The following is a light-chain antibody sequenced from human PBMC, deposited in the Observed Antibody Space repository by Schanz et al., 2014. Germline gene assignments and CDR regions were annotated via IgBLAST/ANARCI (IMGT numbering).Light chain of an antibody. CDR1: QSVSRSY. CDR3: QQYGNSPLT. Sequence: DIVLTQSPGTLSLSPGERATISCRASQSVSRSYLAWYQQKPGQAPGLLIYGASTRATGIPDRFSGSGSGTDFTLTISRLEPEDFAVYYCQQYGNSPLTFGQGTKVEIK. J-gene: IGKJ1*01. V-gene: IGKV3-20*01. CDR2: GAS.